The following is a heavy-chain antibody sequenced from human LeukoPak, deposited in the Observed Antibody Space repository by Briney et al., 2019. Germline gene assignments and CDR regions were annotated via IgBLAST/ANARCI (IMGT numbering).Heavy chain of an antibody. Sequence: GGSLRLSCAASGFTFSSYGMHWVRQAPGKGLEWVALISHDGGIDYYGDSVKGRFTISRDNSKHTLYLQMNSLRAEDTAVYYCAKDYYDSSGTFDYWGQGTLVTVSS. V-gene: IGHV3-30*18. J-gene: IGHJ4*02. CDR1: GFTFSSYG. CDR2: ISHDGGID. D-gene: IGHD3-22*01. CDR3: AKDYYDSSGTFDY.